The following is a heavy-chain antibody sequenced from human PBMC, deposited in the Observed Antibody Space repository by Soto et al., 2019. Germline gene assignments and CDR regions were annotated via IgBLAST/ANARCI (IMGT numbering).Heavy chain of an antibody. CDR3: ARRGSGSYYDY. V-gene: IGHV3-23*01. J-gene: IGHJ4*02. CDR1: GFTFSSYA. D-gene: IGHD1-26*01. CDR2: ISGSGGST. Sequence: EVQLLESGGGLVQPGGSLRLSCAASGFTFSSYAMSWVRQAPGKGLERVSVISGSGGSTYYADSVTGRFTISRDNSKNTLNLQMNSLRADDTAVYYCARRGSGSYYDYWGQGTLVTVSS.